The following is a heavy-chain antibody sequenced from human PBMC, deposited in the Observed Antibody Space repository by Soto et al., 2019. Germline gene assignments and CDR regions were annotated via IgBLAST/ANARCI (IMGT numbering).Heavy chain of an antibody. CDR1: GYTFTGYY. CDR3: ARDHEIAVADDSHYYYYGMDV. V-gene: IGHV1-2*04. J-gene: IGHJ6*02. Sequence: ASVKVSCKASGYTFTGYYMHWVRQAPGQGLEWMGWINPNSGGTNYAQKFQGWVTMTRDTSISTAYMELSRLRSDDTAVYYCARDHEIAVADDSHYYYYGMDVWGQGTTVTVSS. CDR2: INPNSGGT. D-gene: IGHD6-19*01.